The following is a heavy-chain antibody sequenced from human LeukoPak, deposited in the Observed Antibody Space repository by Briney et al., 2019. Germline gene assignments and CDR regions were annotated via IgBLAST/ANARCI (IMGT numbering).Heavy chain of an antibody. J-gene: IGHJ4*02. V-gene: IGHV4-39*01. CDR2: IYYSGST. Sequence: SETLSLTCTVSGGSISSSSYYWGWIRQPPGKGLEWIGSIYYSGSTYYNPSLKSRVTISVDTSKNQFSLKLSSVTAADTAVYYCARRSDYGSGSYYILDYWGQGTLVTVSS. CDR3: ARRSDYGSGSYYILDY. CDR1: GGSISSSSYY. D-gene: IGHD3-10*01.